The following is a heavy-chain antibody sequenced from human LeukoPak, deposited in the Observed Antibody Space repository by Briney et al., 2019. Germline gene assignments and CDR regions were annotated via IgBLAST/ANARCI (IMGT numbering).Heavy chain of an antibody. Sequence: ASVKVSCKASGYTFTGYYMHWVRQAPGQGLEWMGWISAYNGNTNYAQKLQGRVTMTTDTSTSTAYMELRSLRSDDTAVYYCARLSVVGRSCWFDPWGQGTLVTVSS. V-gene: IGHV1-18*04. D-gene: IGHD2-15*01. CDR2: ISAYNGNT. J-gene: IGHJ5*02. CDR1: GYTFTGYY. CDR3: ARLSVVGRSCWFDP.